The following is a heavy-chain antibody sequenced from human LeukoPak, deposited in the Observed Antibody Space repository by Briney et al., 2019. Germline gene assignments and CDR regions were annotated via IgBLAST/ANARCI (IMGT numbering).Heavy chain of an antibody. CDR2: ISSSGGNI. D-gene: IGHD5-24*01. Sequence: PGGSLRLSCAASGFSFSDYYMSWIRQAPGKGLEWVSYISSSGGNIYYADSVKGRFTISRDNAKNSLYLQMNSLRAEDTAVYYCARAGGYNPIYYYYGMDVWGQGTTVTVSS. V-gene: IGHV3-11*01. CDR3: ARAGGYNPIYYYYGMDV. CDR1: GFSFSDYY. J-gene: IGHJ6*02.